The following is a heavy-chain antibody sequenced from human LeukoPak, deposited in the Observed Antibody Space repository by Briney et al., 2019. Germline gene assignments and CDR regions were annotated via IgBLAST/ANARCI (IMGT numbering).Heavy chain of an antibody. CDR2: ISGSGGST. V-gene: IGHV3-23*01. CDR1: GFTFSSYA. CDR3: AKGRGANTAMVYDY. D-gene: IGHD5-18*01. J-gene: IGHJ4*02. Sequence: GGSLRLSCAASGFTFSSYAMSWVRQAPGKGLEGVSAISGSGGSTYYADSVKGRFTISRDNSKNTLYLQMNSLRAEDTAVYYCAKGRGANTAMVYDYWGQGTLVTVSS.